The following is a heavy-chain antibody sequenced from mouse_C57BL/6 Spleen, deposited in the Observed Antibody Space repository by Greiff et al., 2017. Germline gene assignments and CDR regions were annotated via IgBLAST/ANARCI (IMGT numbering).Heavy chain of an antibody. CDR2: ISSGSSTI. CDR1: GFTFSDYG. V-gene: IGHV5-17*01. D-gene: IGHD2-3*01. CDR3: ARSGGYYVYFDV. J-gene: IGHJ1*03. Sequence: EVKLVESGGGLVKPGGSLKLSCAASGFTFSDYGMHWVRQAPEKGLEWVAYISSGSSTIYYADTVKGRFTISRDNAKNTLFLQMTSLRSEDTAMYYCARSGGYYVYFDVWGTGTTVTVSS.